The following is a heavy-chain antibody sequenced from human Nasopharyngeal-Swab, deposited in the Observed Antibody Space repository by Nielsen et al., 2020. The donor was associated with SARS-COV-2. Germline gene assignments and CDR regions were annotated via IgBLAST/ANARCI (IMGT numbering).Heavy chain of an antibody. CDR2: ISSSGSTI. D-gene: IGHD6-19*01. CDR3: AREVAGMDH. J-gene: IGHJ4*02. V-gene: IGHV3-48*03. Sequence: GESLKISCAASGFTFSSYEMNWVRQAPGKGLEWVSYISSSGSTIYYADSVKGRFTISRDSARNSLYLQMNSLRDEDTAVYYCAREVAGMDHWGQGTLVTVSS. CDR1: GFTFSSYE.